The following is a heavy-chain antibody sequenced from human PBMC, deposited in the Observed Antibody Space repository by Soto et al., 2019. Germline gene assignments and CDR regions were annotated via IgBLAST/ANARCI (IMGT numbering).Heavy chain of an antibody. J-gene: IGHJ6*02. CDR1: GYTFTSYD. CDR2: MNPNSGNT. V-gene: IGHV1-8*01. Sequence: QVQLVQSGAEVKKPGASVKVSRKASGYTFTSYDINWVRQATGQGLEWMGWMNPNSGNTGYAQKFQGRVTMTRNTSISTAYMELSSLRSEDTAVYYCARGVNYYYYYGMDVWGQGTTVTVSS. CDR3: ARGVNYYYYYGMDV.